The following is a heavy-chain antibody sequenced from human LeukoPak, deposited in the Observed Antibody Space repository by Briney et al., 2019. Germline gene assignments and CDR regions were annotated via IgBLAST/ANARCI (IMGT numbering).Heavy chain of an antibody. CDR1: GYTFSMYN. CDR3: AREGVAGTGLDY. Sequence: ASVKVSCNASGYTFSMYNMHWVRQAPGQGLEWMGIMNPSGGTSYAQKLQGRITMTRDTSTSTLYMELSSLRSEDTAVYYCAREGVAGTGLDYWGQGTLVTVSS. D-gene: IGHD6-13*01. V-gene: IGHV1-46*01. CDR2: MNPSGGT. J-gene: IGHJ4*02.